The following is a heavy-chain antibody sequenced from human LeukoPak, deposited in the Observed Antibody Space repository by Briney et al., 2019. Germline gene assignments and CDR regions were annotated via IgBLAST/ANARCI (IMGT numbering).Heavy chain of an antibody. V-gene: IGHV1-2*02. CDR2: INPNSGGT. Sequence: ASVKVSFKASGYTFTVYYMHWVRQAPGQGGEWMGWINPNSGGTNYAQKFQGRVTITADESTSTAYMELSSLRSEDTAVYYCASSYYYGSGSYYSDYWGQGTLVTVSS. J-gene: IGHJ4*02. CDR1: GYTFTVYY. D-gene: IGHD3-10*01. CDR3: ASSYYYGSGSYYSDY.